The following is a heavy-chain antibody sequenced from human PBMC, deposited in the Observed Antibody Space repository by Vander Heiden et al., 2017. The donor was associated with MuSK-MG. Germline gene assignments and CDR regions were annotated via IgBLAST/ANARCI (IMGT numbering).Heavy chain of an antibody. CDR2: MSSSSSYI. CDR1: GFTFSGYG. J-gene: IGHJ6*02. CDR3: ARELYSYGEYYYYGMDV. Sequence: EVQLLASGGGLVTPGGSLRFSCSTSGFTFSGYGMNWVRQAPGKGLEWGSSMSSSSSYIYYADSVKGRFTISRDNAKNSLYLQMNSLRAEDTAVYYCARELYSYGEYYYYGMDVWGQGTTVTVSS. D-gene: IGHD5-18*01. V-gene: IGHV3-21*01.